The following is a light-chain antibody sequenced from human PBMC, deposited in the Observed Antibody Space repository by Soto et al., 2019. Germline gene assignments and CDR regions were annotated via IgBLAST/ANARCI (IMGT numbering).Light chain of an antibody. V-gene: IGLV2-11*01. CDR1: RSDVGGYAY. J-gene: IGLJ3*02. CDR3: CSYAGSYTWV. CDR2: DVS. Sequence: QSALTQPRSVSGSPGQSVTISCTGTRSDVGGYAYISWYQQHPGKVPKLIIYDVSKRPSGVPDRFSGSKSGNTASLTISGLQAEDEADYYCCSYAGSYTWVFGGGPKLTVL.